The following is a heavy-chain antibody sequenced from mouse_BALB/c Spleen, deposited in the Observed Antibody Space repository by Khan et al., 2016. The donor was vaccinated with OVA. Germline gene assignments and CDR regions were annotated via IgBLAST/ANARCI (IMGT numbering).Heavy chain of an antibody. D-gene: IGHD1-2*01. CDR3: ARTARIKY. CDR1: GYSIPSGYG. J-gene: IGHJ2*01. Sequence: EVQLQESGPGLVKPSQSLSLTCTVTGYSIPSGYGWNWIRQFPGNKLEWMGYISYRGSTTYNPSPKSRISINRDTSKNQFFLQLNSVTTEDTATYYCARTARIKYWGQGTTLTVSS. CDR2: ISYRGST. V-gene: IGHV3-2*02.